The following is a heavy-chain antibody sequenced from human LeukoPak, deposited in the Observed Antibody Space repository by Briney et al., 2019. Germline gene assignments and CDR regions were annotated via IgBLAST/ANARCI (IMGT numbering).Heavy chain of an antibody. Sequence: GASVKVSCKASGGTFSSYAISWVRQAPGQGLEWMGGIIPIFGKASYAQKFQGRVTITADESTSTAYMELSSLRSEDTAVYYCARKDVGYCSGGSCYQPFDYWGQGTLVTVSS. CDR2: IIPIFGKA. D-gene: IGHD2-15*01. CDR3: ARKDVGYCSGGSCYQPFDY. CDR1: GGTFSSYA. V-gene: IGHV1-69*13. J-gene: IGHJ4*02.